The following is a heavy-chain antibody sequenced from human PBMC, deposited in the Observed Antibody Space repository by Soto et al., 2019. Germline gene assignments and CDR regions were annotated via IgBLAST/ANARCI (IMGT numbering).Heavy chain of an antibody. J-gene: IGHJ4*02. Sequence: SGPTLVNPTQTVTLTCTFSGFSLTTRPMGVGWIRQPPGKSLEWLALIYWDNDKRYSPSLKSRLTITKDTSKNQVVLTMTDMDPVETATYYCAHRLGGYTWNDGHFDFWGQGVLVTVSS. CDR3: AHRLGGYTWNDGHFDF. V-gene: IGHV2-5*02. CDR2: IYWDNDK. D-gene: IGHD5-18*01. CDR1: GFSLTTRPMG.